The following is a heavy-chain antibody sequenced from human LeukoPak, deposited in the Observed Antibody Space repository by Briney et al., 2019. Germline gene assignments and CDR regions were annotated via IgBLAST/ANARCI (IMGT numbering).Heavy chain of an antibody. Sequence: GGSLRLSCAASGFTFDDYGMSWVRQAPGKGLEWVSGINWNGGSTGYADSVKGRFTISRDNAKNSLYLQMNSLRAEDTALYYCARRTYYDSSGYYYGPYYFDYWGQGTLVTVSS. CDR1: GFTFDDYG. J-gene: IGHJ4*02. CDR3: ARRTYYDSSGYYYGPYYFDY. D-gene: IGHD3-22*01. V-gene: IGHV3-20*04. CDR2: INWNGGST.